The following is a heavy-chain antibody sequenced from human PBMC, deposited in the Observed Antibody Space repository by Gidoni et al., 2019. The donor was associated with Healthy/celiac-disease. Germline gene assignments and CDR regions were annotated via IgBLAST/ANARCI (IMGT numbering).Heavy chain of an antibody. CDR1: GGSFSGYY. CDR3: ARGGTGTRRCCYGMDV. V-gene: IGHV4-34*01. CDR2: INHSGST. J-gene: IGHJ6*02. D-gene: IGHD1-1*01. Sequence: QVQLQQWGAGLLKPSETLSLTCAVYGGSFSGYYWSWIRQPPGKGLEWIGEINHSGSTNYNPSLKSRVTISVDTSKNQFSLKLSSVTAADTAVYYCARGGTGTRRCCYGMDVWGQGTTVTVSS.